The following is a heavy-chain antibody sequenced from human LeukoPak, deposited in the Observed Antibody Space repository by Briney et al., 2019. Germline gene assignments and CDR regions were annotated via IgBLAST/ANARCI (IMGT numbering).Heavy chain of an antibody. CDR3: DRSGYYYDSSDYSRFDN. J-gene: IGHJ4*02. V-gene: IGHV4-4*02. Sequence: PSGTLSLTCAVSGGSISSSNWWSWVRQPPGKGLEWIGEIYHSGSTNYNPSLKSRLTISVDTSKNQFSLKLSSVTAAAKDVYYCDRSGYYYDSSDYSRFDNWGQGTLVTVSS. D-gene: IGHD3-22*01. CDR2: IYHSGST. CDR1: GGSISSSNW.